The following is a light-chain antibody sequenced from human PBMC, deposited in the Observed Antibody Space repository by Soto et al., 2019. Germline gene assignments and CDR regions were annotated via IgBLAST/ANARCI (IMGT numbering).Light chain of an antibody. CDR2: DAS. J-gene: IGKJ1*01. Sequence: DIQMPQSPSTLSASVGDRVAITCRASQSISQWVAWYQQKPGRAPELLIYDASKLKSGVPSRFSGSGSGTEFSLTITSLQPDDSAMYYCQQYNGYSWTFARGTKVDIK. CDR1: QSISQW. V-gene: IGKV1-5*01. CDR3: QQYNGYSWT.